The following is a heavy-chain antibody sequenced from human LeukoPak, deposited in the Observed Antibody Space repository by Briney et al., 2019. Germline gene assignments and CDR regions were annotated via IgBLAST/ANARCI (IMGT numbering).Heavy chain of an antibody. CDR1: GGSFSGYY. Sequence: SETLSLTCGVYGGSFSGYYWSWIRQPPGKGLEWIGEINHSGSTNYNPSLKSRVTISVDTSKNQFSLKLSSVTAADTAVYYCARGNYYDSSGYYGYWGQGTLVTVYS. V-gene: IGHV4-34*01. J-gene: IGHJ4*02. CDR3: ARGNYYDSSGYYGY. CDR2: INHSGST. D-gene: IGHD3-22*01.